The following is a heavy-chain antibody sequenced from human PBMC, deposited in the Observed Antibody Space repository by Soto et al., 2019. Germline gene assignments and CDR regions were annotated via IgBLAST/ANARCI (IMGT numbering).Heavy chain of an antibody. CDR3: ANPNRYSSSWHAGDDAFDI. CDR1: GGSISSSSYY. V-gene: IGHV4-31*03. D-gene: IGHD6-13*01. Sequence: PSETLSLTCTVSGGSISSSSYYWSWIRQHPGKGLEWIGYIYYSGSTYYNPSLKSRVTIPVDTSKNQFSLKLSSVTAADTAVYYCANPNRYSSSWHAGDDAFDIWGQGTMVTVSS. CDR2: IYYSGST. J-gene: IGHJ3*02.